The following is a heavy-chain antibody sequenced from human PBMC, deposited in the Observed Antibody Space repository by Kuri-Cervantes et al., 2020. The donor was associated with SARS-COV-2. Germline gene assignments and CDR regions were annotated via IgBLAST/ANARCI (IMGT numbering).Heavy chain of an antibody. CDR3: ARVVVTATYYFDC. V-gene: IGHV4-30-2*01. D-gene: IGHD2-21*02. CDR2: IYHSGSA. Sequence: LRLSCAVSGGSISSGGYSWSWVRQPPGEGLEWIGYIYHSGSAYYNPSLKSRVTISVDRSKNQFSLRLTSVTAADTAVYYCARVVVTATYYFDCWGQGTLVTVSS. J-gene: IGHJ4*02. CDR1: GGSISSGGYS.